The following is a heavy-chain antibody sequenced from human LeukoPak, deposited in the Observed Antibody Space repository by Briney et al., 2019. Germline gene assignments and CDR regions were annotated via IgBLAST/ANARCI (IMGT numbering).Heavy chain of an antibody. Sequence: PGRSLRLSCAASGFTFSSYAMRWVRQAPGKGLEWVAVISYDGSNKYYADSVKGRFTISRDNSKNTLYLQMNSLRAEDTAVYYCAELGSYYYGSGSYPYAHDYWGQGTLVTVSS. D-gene: IGHD3-10*01. CDR1: GFTFSSYA. CDR2: ISYDGSNK. J-gene: IGHJ4*02. V-gene: IGHV3-30*04. CDR3: AELGSYYYGSGSYPYAHDY.